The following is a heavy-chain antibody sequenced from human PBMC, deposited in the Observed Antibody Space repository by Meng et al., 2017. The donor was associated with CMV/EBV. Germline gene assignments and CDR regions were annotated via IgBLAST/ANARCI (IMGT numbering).Heavy chain of an antibody. J-gene: IGHJ4*02. D-gene: IGHD3-22*01. Sequence: SETLSLTCAVSGGSISSSNWWSWVRQPPGKGLEWIGEIYHSGSTNYNPSLKSPVTISVDKSKNQSSLKLSSVTAADTAVYYCARADSSGYDFDYWGQGTLVTVSS. CDR3: ARADSSGYDFDY. CDR1: GGSISSSNW. V-gene: IGHV4-4*02. CDR2: IYHSGST.